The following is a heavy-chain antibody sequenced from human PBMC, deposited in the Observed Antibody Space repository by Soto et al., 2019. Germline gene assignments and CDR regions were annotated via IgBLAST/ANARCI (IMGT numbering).Heavy chain of an antibody. V-gene: IGHV4-59*01. CDR1: GGSISSYY. Sequence: SETLSLTCTVSGGSISSYYWSWIRQPPGKGLEWIGYIYYSGSTNYNPSLKSRVTISVDTSKNQSSLKLSSVTAADTAVYYCAREYCSGGSCPVDYWGQGTLVTVSS. CDR2: IYYSGST. CDR3: AREYCSGGSCPVDY. J-gene: IGHJ4*02. D-gene: IGHD2-15*01.